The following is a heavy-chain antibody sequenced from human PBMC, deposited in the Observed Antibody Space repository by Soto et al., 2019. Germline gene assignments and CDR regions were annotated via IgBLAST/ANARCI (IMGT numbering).Heavy chain of an antibody. Sequence: ASVKVSCKPSGYTFTNYGVIWVRQAPGQGLEWMGWIGGYKGNTNYAQKLQGRVTLTTDTSTSTAYMELRSLRSDDTAVYYCAPHTLDTGMPSGYWGQGTLVTVSS. D-gene: IGHD5-18*01. CDR3: APHTLDTGMPSGY. V-gene: IGHV1-18*01. CDR2: IGGYKGNT. CDR1: GYTFTNYG. J-gene: IGHJ4*02.